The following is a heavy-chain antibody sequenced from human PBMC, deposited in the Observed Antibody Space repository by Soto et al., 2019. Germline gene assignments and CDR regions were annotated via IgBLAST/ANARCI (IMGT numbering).Heavy chain of an antibody. CDR3: TGYSGYDFDVDAFDI. CDR1: GFTFSNAW. Sequence: EVQLVESGGGLVKPGGSLRLSCAASGFTFSNAWMSWVRQAPGKGLEWVGRIKSKTDGGTTDYAAPVKGRFTISRDDSKNTLYLQMNSLKTEDTAVYYCTGYSGYDFDVDAFDIWGQGTMVTVSS. V-gene: IGHV3-15*01. D-gene: IGHD5-12*01. J-gene: IGHJ3*02. CDR2: IKSKTDGGTT.